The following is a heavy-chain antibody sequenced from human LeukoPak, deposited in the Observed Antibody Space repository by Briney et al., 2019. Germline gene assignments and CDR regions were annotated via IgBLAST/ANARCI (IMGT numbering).Heavy chain of an antibody. Sequence: GGSLRLSCAASGLTLSYYCINWVRQAPGKGLEWVSSISSSSSYIYYADSVKGRFTISRDNAKNSLYLQMNSLRAEDTAVYYCARRPYYYGGGGEYFDYWGQGTLVTVSS. CDR3: ARRPYYYGGGGEYFDY. CDR1: GLTLSYYC. V-gene: IGHV3-21*01. J-gene: IGHJ4*02. D-gene: IGHD3-10*01. CDR2: ISSSSSYI.